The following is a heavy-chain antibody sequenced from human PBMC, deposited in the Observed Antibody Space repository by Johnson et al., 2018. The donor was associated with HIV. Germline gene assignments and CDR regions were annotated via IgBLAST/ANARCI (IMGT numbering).Heavy chain of an antibody. CDR3: ARGRERGMFDI. J-gene: IGHJ3*02. D-gene: IGHD5-24*01. CDR2: ITQGGSEK. CDR1: GFTFSSYW. V-gene: IGHV3-7*01. Sequence: VQLVESGGGLVQPGGSLRLSCAASGFTFSSYWMTWVRQAPGRGLEWVANITQGGSEKYYVDSMKGRFTISRDNAKNSLYLQMNNLRASDTAVYYCARGRERGMFDIWGQGTMVTVSS.